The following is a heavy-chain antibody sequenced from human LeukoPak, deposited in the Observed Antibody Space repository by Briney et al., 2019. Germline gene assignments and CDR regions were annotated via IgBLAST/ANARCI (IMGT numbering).Heavy chain of an antibody. CDR2: IYSGGST. CDR1: GFTVSSNY. CDR3: ARDAYGDYYFDY. D-gene: IGHD4-17*01. Sequence: GGSLRLSCAASGFTVSSNYMSWVRQAPGKGLEWVSVIYSGGSTYYADSVKGRFTISRDNSKNTLYLQMDSLRAEDTAVYYCARDAYGDYYFDYWGQGTLVTVSS. J-gene: IGHJ4*02. V-gene: IGHV3-53*01.